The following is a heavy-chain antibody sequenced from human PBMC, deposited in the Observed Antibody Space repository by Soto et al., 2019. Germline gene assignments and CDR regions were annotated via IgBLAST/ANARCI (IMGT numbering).Heavy chain of an antibody. Sequence: EVQLVESGGGLVQPGGSPRVSCVASGFTFSSYALNWVRQAPGKGLEWVSYISVGGGSIFYADSVKGRFTISRGDATNSLYLQMNSLRDEDTAVYYCVRDHRWAFDFWGQGTMVTVSS. J-gene: IGHJ3*01. CDR1: GFTFSSYA. V-gene: IGHV3-48*02. CDR2: ISVGGGSI. CDR3: VRDHRWAFDF. D-gene: IGHD2-15*01.